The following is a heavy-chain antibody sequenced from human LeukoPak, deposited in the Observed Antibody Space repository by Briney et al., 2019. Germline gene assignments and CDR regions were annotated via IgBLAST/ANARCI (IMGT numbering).Heavy chain of an antibody. J-gene: IGHJ6*03. D-gene: IGHD2-8*02. CDR2: IYYSGST. V-gene: IGHV4-39*07. CDR3: ARVAHHYWYYYYMDV. Sequence: SETLSLTCTVSGGSISSSSYYWGWIRQPPGKGLEWIGSIYYSGSTYYNPSLKSRVTISVDTSKNQFSLKLSSVTAADTAVYYCARVAHHYWYYYYMDVWGKGTTVTISS. CDR1: GGSISSSSYY.